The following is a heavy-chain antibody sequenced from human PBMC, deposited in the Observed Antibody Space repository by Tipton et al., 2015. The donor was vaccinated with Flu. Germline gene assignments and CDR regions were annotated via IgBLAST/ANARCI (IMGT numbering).Heavy chain of an antibody. D-gene: IGHD4-17*01. V-gene: IGHV3-74*01. Sequence: SLRLSCAASGFTFSSYWMHWVRQAPGKGLVWVSRVNSDGSSTIYADSVKGRFTISRDNAKNTLYLQMNSLRTEDTAVYYCAKDFQAVTVLPLDYWGQGTLVTVSS. CDR1: GFTFSSYW. CDR3: AKDFQAVTVLPLDY. CDR2: VNSDGSST. J-gene: IGHJ4*02.